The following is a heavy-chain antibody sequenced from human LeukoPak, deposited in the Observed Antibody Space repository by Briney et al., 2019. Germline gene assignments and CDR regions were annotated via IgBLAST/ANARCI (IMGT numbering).Heavy chain of an antibody. CDR1: GFTFSSYE. V-gene: IGHV3-48*03. CDR3: ARDTCAGSSCYLFDS. Sequence: GGSLRLSCAAPGFTFSSYEMNWVRQAPGKGLEWVSYISRSGKIIYYADSVKGRFTISRDNAKKSLYLQLSSLRAEDTGVYYCARDTCAGSSCYLFDSWGLGTLVTVSS. J-gene: IGHJ4*02. D-gene: IGHD2-2*01. CDR2: ISRSGKII.